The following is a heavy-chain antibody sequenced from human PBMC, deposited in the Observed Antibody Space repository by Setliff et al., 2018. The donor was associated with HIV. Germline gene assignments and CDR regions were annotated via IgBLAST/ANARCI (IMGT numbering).Heavy chain of an antibody. CDR2: IIPAFGRA. V-gene: IGHV1-69*05. CDR1: GDPLSIHP. D-gene: IGHD4-4*01. Sequence: SVKVSCKASGDPLSIHPISWVRQAPGRGLDWMGGIIPAFGRANYAQKFQGRVTITTDESTTTVFMELTGLRSEDTAVYYCAREGLLVTKVGGAYWYHGMDVCGRGTTVTVS. CDR3: AREGLLVTKVGGAYWYHGMDV. J-gene: IGHJ6*02.